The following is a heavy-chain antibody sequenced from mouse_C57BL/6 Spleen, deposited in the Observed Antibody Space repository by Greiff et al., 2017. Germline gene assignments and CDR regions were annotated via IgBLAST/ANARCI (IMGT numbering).Heavy chain of an antibody. D-gene: IGHD2-4*01. V-gene: IGHV1-52*01. CDR2: IDPSDSET. CDR3: ANGGLRAMDY. J-gene: IGHJ4*01. Sequence: QVHVKQPGAELVRPGSSVKLSCKASGYTFTSYWMHWVKQRPIQGLEWIGNIDPSDSETHYNQKFKDKATLTVDKSSSTAYMQLSSLTSEDSAVYYCANGGLRAMDYWGQGTSVTVSS. CDR1: GYTFTSYW.